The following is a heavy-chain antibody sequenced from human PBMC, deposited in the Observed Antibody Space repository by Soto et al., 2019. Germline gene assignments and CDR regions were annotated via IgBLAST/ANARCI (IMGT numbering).Heavy chain of an antibody. D-gene: IGHD2-21*02. Sequence: GGSLRLSCAASGFTFSNYAMSWVRQAPGKGLEWVSAISSGGSNIYYADSVKGRFTISRDNAKNSLYLQMNSLRAEDTAVYYCAREGDLYYYGMDVWGQGTTVTVSS. J-gene: IGHJ6*02. CDR1: GFTFSNYA. CDR3: AREGDLYYYGMDV. CDR2: ISSGGSNI. V-gene: IGHV3-21*01.